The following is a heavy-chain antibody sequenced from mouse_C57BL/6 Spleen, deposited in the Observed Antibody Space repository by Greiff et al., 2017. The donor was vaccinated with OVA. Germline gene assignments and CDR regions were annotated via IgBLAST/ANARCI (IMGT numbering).Heavy chain of an antibody. V-gene: IGHV1-81*01. CDR1: GYTFTSYG. CDR2: IYPRSGNT. CDR3: AREGNYLMDY. J-gene: IGHJ4*01. D-gene: IGHD5-5*01. Sequence: QVQLKEPGAELARPGASVKLSCKASGYTFTSYGISWVKQRTGQGLEWIGEIYPRSGNTYYNEKFKGKATLTADKSSSTAYMELRSLTSEDSAVYFCAREGNYLMDYWGQGTSVTVSS.